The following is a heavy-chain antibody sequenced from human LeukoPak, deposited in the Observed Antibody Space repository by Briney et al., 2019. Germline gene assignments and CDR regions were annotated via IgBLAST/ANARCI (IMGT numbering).Heavy chain of an antibody. Sequence: GESLKISCKGSGYSFTSYWIGWVRQMPGKGLEWMGIIYPGDSDTRYSPSFQGQVTISADKSISTAYLQWSSLKASDTAMYYCARREVGYYDSSGSFDYWGQGTLVTVSS. CDR2: IYPGDSDT. CDR1: GYSFTSYW. D-gene: IGHD3-22*01. CDR3: ARREVGYYDSSGSFDY. J-gene: IGHJ4*02. V-gene: IGHV5-51*01.